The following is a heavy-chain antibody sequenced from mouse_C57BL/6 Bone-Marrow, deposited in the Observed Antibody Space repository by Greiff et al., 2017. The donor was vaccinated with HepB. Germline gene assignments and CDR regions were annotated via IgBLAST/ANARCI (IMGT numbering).Heavy chain of an antibody. Sequence: QVQLQQPGAELVMPGASVKLSCKASGYTFTSYWMHWVKQRPGQGLEWIGEIDPSDSYTNYNQKFKGKSTLTVDKSSSTAYMQLSSLTSEDSAVYYGATNYYGSSPAWFAYGGQGTRVTVSA. CDR2: IDPSDSYT. CDR1: GYTFTSYW. D-gene: IGHD1-1*01. CDR3: ATNYYGSSPAWFAY. V-gene: IGHV1-69*01. J-gene: IGHJ3*01.